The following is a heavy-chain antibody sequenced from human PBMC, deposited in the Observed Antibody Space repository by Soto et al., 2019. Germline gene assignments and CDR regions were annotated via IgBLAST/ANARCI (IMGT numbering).Heavy chain of an antibody. J-gene: IGHJ6*02. V-gene: IGHV3-13*01. D-gene: IGHD2-15*01. CDR2: IGTAGDT. CDR1: GFTFSSYD. CDR3: AREEYCSGGSCYYYGMDV. Sequence: EVQVVESGGGLVQPGGSLRLSCAASGFTFSSYDMHWVRQATGKGLEWVSAIGTAGDTYYPGSVKGRFTISRENAKNSLYLQMNSLRAGDTAVYYCAREEYCSGGSCYYYGMDVWGQGTTVTVSS.